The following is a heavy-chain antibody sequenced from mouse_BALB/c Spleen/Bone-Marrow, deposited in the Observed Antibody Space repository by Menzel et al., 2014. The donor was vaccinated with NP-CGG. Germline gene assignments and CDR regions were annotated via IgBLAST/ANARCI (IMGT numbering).Heavy chain of an antibody. V-gene: IGHV1-80*01. J-gene: IGHJ2*01. CDR2: IYPGDGDT. CDR1: GYAFSTYR. CDR3: ARGGISVDY. Sequence: QVHVKQSGAELVRPGSSVKISCKSSGYAFSTYRINWVKQRPGQGLEWIGQIYPGDGDTDFNGKFKGKATLTADRSSNTAYMEFSSLTSEDSAVYFCARGGISVDYWGQGTTLTVSS.